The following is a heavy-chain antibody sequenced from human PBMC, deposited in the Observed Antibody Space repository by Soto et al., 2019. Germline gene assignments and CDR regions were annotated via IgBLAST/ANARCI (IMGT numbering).Heavy chain of an antibody. CDR3: ATWYTSGWYVAFDI. CDR2: LYYSGST. V-gene: IGHV4-59*01. Sequence: SETLSLTCTVSGGSISTYYWSWIRQPPGKGLEWIGYLYYSGSTNYNPSLKSRVTISVDTSKNQFSLKLSSVTAADTAVYYCATWYTSGWYVAFDIWGQGTMVTVSS. CDR1: GGSISTYY. D-gene: IGHD6-19*01. J-gene: IGHJ3*02.